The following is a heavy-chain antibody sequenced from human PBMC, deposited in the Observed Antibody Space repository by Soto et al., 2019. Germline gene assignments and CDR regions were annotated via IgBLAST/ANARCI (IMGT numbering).Heavy chain of an antibody. V-gene: IGHV4-59*01. CDR1: GGSISSYY. CDR3: ARHLTQKTYNWFDP. CDR2: IYYSGST. Sequence: SETLSLTCTVSGGSISSYYWSWIRQPPGKGLEWIGYIYYSGSTNYNPSLKSRVTISVDTSKNQFSLKLSSVTAADTAVYYCARHLTQKTYNWFDPWGQGTLVTVSS. J-gene: IGHJ5*02.